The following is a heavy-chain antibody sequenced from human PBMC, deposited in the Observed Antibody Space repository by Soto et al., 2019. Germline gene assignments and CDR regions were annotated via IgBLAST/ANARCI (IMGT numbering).Heavy chain of an antibody. D-gene: IGHD3-3*01. Sequence: EVQLVESGGGLVQPGGSLRLSCAASGFTFSSYDMHWVRQATGKGLEWVSAIGTAGDPYYPGSVKGRFTISRENAKNSLYLQITSRRAGNTVVYYGPRGGWRVFDSWGQGPLVTVSS. CDR2: IGTAGDP. V-gene: IGHV3-13*05. CDR1: GFTFSSYD. J-gene: IGHJ4*02. CDR3: PRGGWRVFDS.